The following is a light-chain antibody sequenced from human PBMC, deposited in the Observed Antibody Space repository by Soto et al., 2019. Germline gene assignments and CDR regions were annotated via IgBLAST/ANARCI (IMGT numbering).Light chain of an antibody. V-gene: IGKV3-15*01. Sequence: EIVLTQSPGTLSLSPGERATLSCRASHSVSSNLAWYQQKPGQAPRLLIYGASTRATGIPARFSGRGSGTEFTLTISSLQSEDFAVYYCQQYNDWPPVTFGGGTKVDIK. CDR2: GAS. CDR3: QQYNDWPPVT. J-gene: IGKJ4*01. CDR1: HSVSSN.